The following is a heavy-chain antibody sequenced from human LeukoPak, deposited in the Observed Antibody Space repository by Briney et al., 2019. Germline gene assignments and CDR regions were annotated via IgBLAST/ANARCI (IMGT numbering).Heavy chain of an antibody. CDR2: ISGSGGNT. D-gene: IGHD2-21*01. CDR1: GFTFSSSA. Sequence: PGGSLRLSCAAPGFTFSSSAMRWVRQTPGKGLEWVSSISGSGGNTYYADSVKGRFTISRDNSKNTVYLQMNSLRAEDTAVYYCAKGNPLFYFDYWGQGTLVTVSS. CDR3: AKGNPLFYFDY. V-gene: IGHV3-23*01. J-gene: IGHJ4*02.